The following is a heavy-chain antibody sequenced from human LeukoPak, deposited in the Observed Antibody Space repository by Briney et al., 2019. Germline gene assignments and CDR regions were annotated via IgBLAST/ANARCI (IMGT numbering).Heavy chain of an antibody. D-gene: IGHD5-18*01. CDR3: ARVVTAMDDYYYYGMDV. J-gene: IGHJ6*02. Sequence: GGSLRLSCAASGFTFSDHYMDWVRQAPGKGLEWVGRTRNKANSYTTEYAASVKGRFTISRDDSKNSLYLQMNSLKTEDTAVYYCARVVTAMDDYYYYGMDVWGQGTTVTVSS. V-gene: IGHV3-72*01. CDR1: GFTFSDHY. CDR2: TRNKANSYTT.